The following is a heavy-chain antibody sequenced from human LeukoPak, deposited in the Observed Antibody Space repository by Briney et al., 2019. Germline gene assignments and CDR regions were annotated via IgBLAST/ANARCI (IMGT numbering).Heavy chain of an antibody. CDR3: ARGAYSGWYY. CDR2: IKSDGSST. V-gene: IGHV3-74*01. J-gene: IGHJ4*02. Sequence: GGSLRLSCAASGCTFSNYWMHWVRQAPGKGPVWVSRIKSDGSSTRFADSVQGRFTISRDNGKNTLYLQMNSLRAEDTAVYYCARGAYSGWYYWGQGTLVTVSS. CDR1: GCTFSNYW. D-gene: IGHD6-19*01.